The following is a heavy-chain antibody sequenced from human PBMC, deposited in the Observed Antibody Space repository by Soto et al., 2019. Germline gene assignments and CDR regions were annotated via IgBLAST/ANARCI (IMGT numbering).Heavy chain of an antibody. D-gene: IGHD2-2*02. J-gene: IGHJ4*02. CDR3: ATLPPRIEVRLLPIPT. Sequence: SETLSLTCTVSGGSITSSSYYWGWIRQPPGKGLDWIGSIYYSGSTYYNPSLKSRVTISVDTSKNQFSLKLRAVTAADTAVYYCATLPPRIEVRLLPIPTWGQGILVTVSS. CDR2: IYYSGST. CDR1: GGSITSSSYY. V-gene: IGHV4-39*01.